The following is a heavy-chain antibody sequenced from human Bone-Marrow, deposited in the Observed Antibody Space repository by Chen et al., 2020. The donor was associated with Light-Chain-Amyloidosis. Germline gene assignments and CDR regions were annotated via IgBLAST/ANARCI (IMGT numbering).Heavy chain of an antibody. J-gene: IGHJ4*02. CDR1: GFNFSSFG. Sequence: EVQLVESGGGLVQPGGSLRLSCATSGFNFSSFGMSWVRQAPGKGLEWGSTVSGNTVSTYYAGAVKGRFNISRDHSKSTLYLQMNSLRAGDTAVYFCTRKGGYFDFWGQGSLVTVSS. CDR3: TRKGGYFDF. V-gene: IGHV3-23*04. CDR2: VSGNTVST. D-gene: IGHD3-10*01.